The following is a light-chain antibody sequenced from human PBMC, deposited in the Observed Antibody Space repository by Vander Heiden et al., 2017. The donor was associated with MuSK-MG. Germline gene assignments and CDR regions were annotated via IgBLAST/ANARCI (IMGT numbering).Light chain of an antibody. CDR1: SLRSFY. CDR3: NSRDSSGDRLANV. CDR2: GKN. J-gene: IGLJ1*01. Sequence: SSDLTQDPGVSVALGQTVKITCRGDSLRSFYATWYQQKPGQAPIVVLYGKNSRPSGISDRFSGSSSGNSASLTITGAQPEDEADYYCNSRDSSGDRLANVFGPGTKVTV. V-gene: IGLV3-19*01.